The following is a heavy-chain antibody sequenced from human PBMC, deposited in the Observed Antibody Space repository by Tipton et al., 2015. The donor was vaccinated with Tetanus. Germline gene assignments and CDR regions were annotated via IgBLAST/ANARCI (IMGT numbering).Heavy chain of an antibody. V-gene: IGHV4-4*02. Sequence: TLSLTCAVSGGSVSSSNWWSWVRQPPGKGLEWIGEVSPSGRTNYNPSLKSRVTISVAKSKKQFSLNLRSVPAADTAVYYCARDFRERSGTYYSYYYTMDVWGQGTTVTVSS. CDR1: GGSVSSSNW. J-gene: IGHJ6*02. CDR2: VSPSGRT. CDR3: ARDFRERSGTYYSYYYTMDV. D-gene: IGHD1-26*01.